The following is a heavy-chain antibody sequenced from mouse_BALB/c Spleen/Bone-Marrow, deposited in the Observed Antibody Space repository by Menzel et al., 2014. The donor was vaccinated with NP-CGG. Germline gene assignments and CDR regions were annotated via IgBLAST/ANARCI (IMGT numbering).Heavy chain of an antibody. CDR1: GFNIKDTY. J-gene: IGHJ2*01. V-gene: IGHV14-3*02. Sequence: VQLQQSGAELVKPGASVKLSCTASGFNIKDTYMHWVKQRPGQGLEWIGRIDPANGNTKYDPKFQGKATITADTSSNTAYLQLSSRTSEDTAVYYCARYRLGTYFDYWGQGTTLTVSS. D-gene: IGHD2-14*01. CDR2: IDPANGNT. CDR3: ARYRLGTYFDY.